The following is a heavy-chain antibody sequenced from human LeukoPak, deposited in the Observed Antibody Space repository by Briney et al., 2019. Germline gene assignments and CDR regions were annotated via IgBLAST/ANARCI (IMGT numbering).Heavy chain of an antibody. CDR2: INHSGST. CDR3: ARGSPYGRNWFDP. CDR1: GGSFSGYC. V-gene: IGHV4-34*01. Sequence: SETLSLTCAVYGGSFSGYCWSWIRQPPGKGLEWIGEINHSGSTNYNPSLKSRLTISVDTSKNQFSRKLSSVTAADTAVYYCARGSPYGRNWFDPWGQGTLVTVSS. J-gene: IGHJ5*02. D-gene: IGHD3-10*01.